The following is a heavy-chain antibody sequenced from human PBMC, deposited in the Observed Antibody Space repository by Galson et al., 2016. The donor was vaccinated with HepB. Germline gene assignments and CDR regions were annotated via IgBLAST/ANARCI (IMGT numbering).Heavy chain of an antibody. Sequence: SVKVSCKASGYSFNRFGVSWVRQAPGQGLEYVGWISGYNGDTDFAQMFQGRVTMTTDTSTNTAYRELTTLKSDDTGLYFRARSPLDIGLKGTYYDYWGQGTLVSVSS. V-gene: IGHV1-18*01. D-gene: IGHD1-1*01. J-gene: IGHJ4*02. CDR2: ISGYNGDT. CDR1: GYSFNRFG. CDR3: ARSPLDIGLKGTYYDY.